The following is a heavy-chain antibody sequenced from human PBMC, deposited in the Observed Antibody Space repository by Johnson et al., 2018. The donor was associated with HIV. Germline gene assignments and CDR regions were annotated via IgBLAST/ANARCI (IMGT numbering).Heavy chain of an antibody. CDR3: ARGVKQQLSVVDAFGI. Sequence: QEQLVESGGGLVKPGGSLRLSCAASGFTFSSYPMHWVRQAPGKGLEWVALISYDGTNKYYADSAKGRFTISRDNSRNTLFLQMNSLRVEDTAAYYCARGVKQQLSVVDAFGIWGQGTMVTVSS. V-gene: IGHV3-30*04. D-gene: IGHD6-13*01. CDR1: GFTFSSYP. J-gene: IGHJ3*02. CDR2: ISYDGTNK.